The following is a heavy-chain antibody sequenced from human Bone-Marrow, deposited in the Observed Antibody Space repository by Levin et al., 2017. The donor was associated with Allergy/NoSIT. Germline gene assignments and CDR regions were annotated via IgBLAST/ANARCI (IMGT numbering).Heavy chain of an antibody. V-gene: IGHV2-5*01. CDR1: GFSLTTSGMG. D-gene: IGHD5-12*01. CDR3: ARRVDKPLFPWVFWFDS. Sequence: SGPTLVKPTQTLTLTCTFSGFSLTTSGMGVGWIRQPPGKALEWLAAIFWMDDERNSHSLMNRGTITKDTSKNQVALTMTNMGPEDPGTYYCARRVDKPLFPWVFWFDSWGQGILVTVSS. J-gene: IGHJ5*01. CDR2: IFWMDDE.